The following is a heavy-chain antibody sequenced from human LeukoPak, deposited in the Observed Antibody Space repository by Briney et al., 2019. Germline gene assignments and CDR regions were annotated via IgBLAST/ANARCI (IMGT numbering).Heavy chain of an antibody. D-gene: IGHD6-19*01. CDR3: ARDMDQWPNNDAFDI. Sequence: GGSLRLSCAASGFTFSSYAMSWVRQAPGKGLEWVSVIYSGGSTYYADSVKGRFTISRDNSKNTLYLQMNSLRAEDTAVYYCARDMDQWPNNDAFDIWGQGTMVTVSS. V-gene: IGHV3-66*02. CDR2: IYSGGST. J-gene: IGHJ3*02. CDR1: GFTFSSYA.